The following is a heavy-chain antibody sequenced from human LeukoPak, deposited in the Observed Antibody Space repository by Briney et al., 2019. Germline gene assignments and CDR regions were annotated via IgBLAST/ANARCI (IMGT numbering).Heavy chain of an antibody. D-gene: IGHD1-1*01. J-gene: IGHJ5*02. V-gene: IGHV3-30*18. CDR1: GFTFSSYG. CDR2: ISYDGSNK. Sequence: GGSLRLSCAASGFTFSSYGMHWVRQAPGKGLEWVAVISYDGSNKYYADSVKGRFTISRDNSKNTLYLQMNSLRAEDTAVYYCAKDGRFPNWFDLGAREPWSPSPQ. CDR3: AKDGRFPNWFDL.